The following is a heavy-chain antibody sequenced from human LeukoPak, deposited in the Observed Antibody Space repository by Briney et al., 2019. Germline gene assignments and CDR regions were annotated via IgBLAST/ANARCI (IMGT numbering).Heavy chain of an antibody. CDR2: ISYDGSNK. CDR3: AKDRGERGYSGYDDY. V-gene: IGHV3-30*18. CDR1: GFTFSSYG. D-gene: IGHD5-12*01. J-gene: IGHJ4*02. Sequence: GGSLRLSCAASGFTFSSYGMHWVRQAPGKGLEWVAVISYDGSNKYYADSVKGRFTISRDNSKNTLYLQMNSLRAEDTAVYYCAKDRGERGYSGYDDYWGQGTLVAVSS.